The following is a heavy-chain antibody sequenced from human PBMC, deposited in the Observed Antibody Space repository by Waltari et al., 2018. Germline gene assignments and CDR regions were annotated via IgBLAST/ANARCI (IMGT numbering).Heavy chain of an antibody. Sequence: QLQLQESGPRLVRPSETLSLICCVSGVSITSNRHYWAWIRQSPGKGLEWIGTVSYSGTTYTSPSLKSRVSVSRDTSKNQVSLILGSVTAADMAVYYCATYIGASVGTAAFDVWGQGTMVTVSS. J-gene: IGHJ3*01. CDR1: GVSITSNRHY. D-gene: IGHD5-12*01. CDR3: ATYIGASVGTAAFDV. CDR2: VSYSGTT. V-gene: IGHV4-39*01.